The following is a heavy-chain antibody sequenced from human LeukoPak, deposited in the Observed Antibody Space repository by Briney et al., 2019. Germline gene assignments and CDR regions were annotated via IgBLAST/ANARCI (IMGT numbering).Heavy chain of an antibody. Sequence: SETLSLTCTVSGGTINSHYWSWIRQSPGEGLEWIAYTHTSGRTKYNPSLKSRVTISLGTSKNQVSLKLYSVTAADTAVYFCARHYLYGDSSWDSWGPGNLVIVSS. J-gene: IGHJ4*02. CDR2: THTSGRT. V-gene: IGHV4-4*09. D-gene: IGHD4-17*01. CDR3: ARHYLYGDSSWDS. CDR1: GGTINSHY.